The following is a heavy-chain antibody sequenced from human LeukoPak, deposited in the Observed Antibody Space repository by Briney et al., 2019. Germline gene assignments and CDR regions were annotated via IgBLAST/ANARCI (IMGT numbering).Heavy chain of an antibody. CDR3: ARGRRYGSGTHYMAFYSDS. D-gene: IGHD3-10*01. V-gene: IGHV3-7*04. Sequence: GGSLRLSCAASGFTFSGYWMNWVRQAPGKGLEWVANMKADGSEKYYVDSVKGRFTISRDNAKNSLYLQMNSLRAEDTAVYYCARGRRYGSGTHYMAFYSDSWGQGTLVTVSS. CDR1: GFTFSGYW. CDR2: MKADGSEK. J-gene: IGHJ4*02.